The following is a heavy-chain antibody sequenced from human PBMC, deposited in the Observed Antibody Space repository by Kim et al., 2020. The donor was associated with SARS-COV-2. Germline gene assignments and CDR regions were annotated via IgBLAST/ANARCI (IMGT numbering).Heavy chain of an antibody. J-gene: IGHJ2*01. D-gene: IGHD3-10*01. CDR1: GGSISSYY. V-gene: IGHV4-59*13. CDR2: IYYSGST. Sequence: SETLSLTCTVSGGSISSYYWSWIRQPPGKGLEWIGYIYYSGSTNYNPSLKSRVTISVDTSKNQFSLKLSSVTAADTAVYYCARGVLLWFGEAHFDLWGRGTLVTVSS. CDR3: ARGVLLWFGEAHFDL.